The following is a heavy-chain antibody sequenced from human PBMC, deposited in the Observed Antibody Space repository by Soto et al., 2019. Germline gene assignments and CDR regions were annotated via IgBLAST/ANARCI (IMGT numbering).Heavy chain of an antibody. CDR2: ISYDGSNK. V-gene: IGHV3-30*18. J-gene: IGHJ4*02. CDR3: AKVLIGGGATTLFDY. D-gene: IGHD1-26*01. Sequence: GGSLRLPCAASGFTFSSYGMHWVRQAPGKGLEWVAVISYDGSNKYYADSVKGRFTISRDNSKNTLYLQMNSLRAEDTAVYYCAKVLIGGGATTLFDYWGQGTLVTVSA. CDR1: GFTFSSYG.